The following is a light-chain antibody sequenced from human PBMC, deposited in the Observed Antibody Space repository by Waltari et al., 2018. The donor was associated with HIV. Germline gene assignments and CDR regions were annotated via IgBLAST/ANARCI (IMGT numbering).Light chain of an antibody. Sequence: SYVLTQPPSVSVAPGQTARITCGGNNIGSKSVHWYQQKPGQAPMLVVYDDSDRPSGIPEGFAGANAGNTATLTISRVEAGDEADYSCQVWDSSSAQKVVGTGTKVTVL. V-gene: IGLV3-21*02. CDR3: QVWDSSSAQKV. CDR1: NIGSKS. J-gene: IGLJ1*01. CDR2: DDS.